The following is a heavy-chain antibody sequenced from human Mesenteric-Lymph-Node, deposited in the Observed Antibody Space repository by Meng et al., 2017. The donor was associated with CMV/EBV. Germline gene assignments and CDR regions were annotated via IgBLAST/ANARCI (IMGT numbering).Heavy chain of an antibody. CDR3: TRVGGAYCGGDCYSEY. CDR1: GFTFGDYA. J-gene: IGHJ4*02. V-gene: IGHV3-49*04. CDR2: IRSKAYGGKT. D-gene: IGHD2-21*01. Sequence: GESLKISCTASGFTFGDYAMSWVRQAPGKGLEWVGFIRSKAYGGKTEYAASVKGRFTISRDDSKSIAYLQMNSLKTEDTAVYYCTRVGGAYCGGDCYSEYWGQGTLVTVSS.